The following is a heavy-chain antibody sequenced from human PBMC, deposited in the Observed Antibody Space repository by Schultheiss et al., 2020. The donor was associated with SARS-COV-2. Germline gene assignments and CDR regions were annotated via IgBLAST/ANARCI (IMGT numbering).Heavy chain of an antibody. V-gene: IGHV1-18*01. CDR3: ARVQRYYDYVWAGYFDY. CDR2: ISAYNGNT. D-gene: IGHD3-16*01. CDR1: GYTFTSYG. Sequence: ASVKVSCKASGYTFTSYGISWVRQAPGQGLEWMGWISAYNGNTNYAQKLQGRVTMTTETSTSTAYMELRSLRSDDTAVYYCARVQRYYDYVWAGYFDYWGQGTLVTVSS. J-gene: IGHJ4*02.